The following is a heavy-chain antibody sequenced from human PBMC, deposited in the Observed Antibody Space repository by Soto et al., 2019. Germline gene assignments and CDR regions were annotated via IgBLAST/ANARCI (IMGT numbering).Heavy chain of an antibody. CDR1: GGSFSGYY. Sequence: SETLSLTCAVYGGSFSGYYWSWIRQPPGKGLEWIGEINHSGNTNYNPSLKSRVTISVDTSKNQFSLKLSSVTAADTAVYYCARGRRYFQHWGQGTLVTVSS. CDR3: ARGRRYFQH. V-gene: IGHV4-34*01. J-gene: IGHJ1*01. CDR2: INHSGNT.